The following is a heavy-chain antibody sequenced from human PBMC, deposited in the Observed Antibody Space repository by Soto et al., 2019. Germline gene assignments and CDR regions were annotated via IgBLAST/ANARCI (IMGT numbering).Heavy chain of an antibody. CDR1: GFIFSKYG. D-gene: IGHD3-10*01. CDR3: GEDLGSGKPYFYYAMGG. Sequence: QVQLVESGGGVVQPGRSLRLSCAASGFIFSKYGMHWVRQAPGKGLEWVAVISYDGSNKYYAESVKGRFIISRDKSENTVVLAKNSLRAEGPALYYCGEDLGSGKPYFYYAMGGWGQGAQGTVSS. V-gene: IGHV3-30*18. CDR2: ISYDGSNK. J-gene: IGHJ6*02.